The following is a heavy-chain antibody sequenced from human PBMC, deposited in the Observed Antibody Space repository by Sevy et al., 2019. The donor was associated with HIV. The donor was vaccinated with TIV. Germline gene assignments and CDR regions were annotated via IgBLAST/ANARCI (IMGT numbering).Heavy chain of an antibody. Sequence: GGSLRLSCAASGFTFSSYAMSWVRQAPGKGLEWVSAISGSGGSTYYADSVKGRFTTSRDISKNTLYLQMNSLRAEETAVYACANRGGWIAVAGTWYAFDIWGQGTLVTVSS. J-gene: IGHJ3*02. D-gene: IGHD6-19*01. V-gene: IGHV3-23*01. CDR2: ISGSGGST. CDR1: GFTFSSYA. CDR3: ANRGGWIAVAGTWYAFDI.